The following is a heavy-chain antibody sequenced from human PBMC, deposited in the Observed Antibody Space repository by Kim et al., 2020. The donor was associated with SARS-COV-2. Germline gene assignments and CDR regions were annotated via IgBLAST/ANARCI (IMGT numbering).Heavy chain of an antibody. CDR2: ISGSGGDT. CDR3: AKRRESCSSTTCHEDYYFDH. V-gene: IGHV3-23*01. D-gene: IGHD2-2*01. J-gene: IGHJ4*02. CDR1: YA. Sequence: YAMSWVRQAPGKGPEWVSGISGSGGDTYYADSVKGQFTISRDNSKNMLYLQVNSLRAEDTAVYYCAKRRESCSSTTCHEDYYFDHWGQGTLAT.